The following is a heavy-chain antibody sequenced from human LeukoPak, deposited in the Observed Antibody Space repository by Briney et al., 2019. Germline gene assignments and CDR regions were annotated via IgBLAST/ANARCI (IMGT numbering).Heavy chain of an antibody. CDR2: MNPNSGNT. D-gene: IGHD3-22*01. J-gene: IGHJ4*02. CDR3: ASPTYYYDSSGYSLEY. CDR1: RYTFTSYD. Sequence: ASVKVSCKASRYTFTSYDINWVRQATGQGLEWMGWMNPNSGNTGYAQKFQGRVTMTRNTSISTAYMELSSLRSEDTAVYYCASPTYYYDSSGYSLEYWGQGTLVTVSS. V-gene: IGHV1-8*01.